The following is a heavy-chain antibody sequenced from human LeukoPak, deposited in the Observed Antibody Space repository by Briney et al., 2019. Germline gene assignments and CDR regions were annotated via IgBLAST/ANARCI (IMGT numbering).Heavy chain of an antibody. J-gene: IGHJ4*02. V-gene: IGHV5-10-1*01. Sequence: GESLRISCKGSGXSFTSYWISWVRQMPGKGLEWMGRIDLSDSYTNYSPSFQGHVTISADKSISTAYLQWSSLKASDTAMYFCARRGYCSGGSCFDFDYWGQGTLVTVSS. CDR1: GXSFTSYW. CDR2: IDLSDSYT. D-gene: IGHD2-15*01. CDR3: ARRGYCSGGSCFDFDY.